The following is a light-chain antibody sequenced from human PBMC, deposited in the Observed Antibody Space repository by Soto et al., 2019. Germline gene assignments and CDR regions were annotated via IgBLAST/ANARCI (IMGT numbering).Light chain of an antibody. CDR2: WAS. CDR3: QQYYSTPYT. J-gene: IGKJ2*01. V-gene: IGKV4-1*01. CDR1: QSVLHSSHNENY. Sequence: DIVMTQSPDSLAVSLGERATINCKSSQSVLHSSHNENYLVWYQQKPGQPPKLLIYWASTRESGVPDRFSGSGSVTDFTLTISSLQAEDVAVYYCQQYYSTPYTFGQWTKLEIK.